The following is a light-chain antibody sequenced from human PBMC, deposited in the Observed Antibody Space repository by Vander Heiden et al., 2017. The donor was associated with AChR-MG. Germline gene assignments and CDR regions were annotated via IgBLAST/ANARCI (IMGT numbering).Light chain of an antibody. CDR2: EVS. CDR1: SSDVGGYNY. CDR3: SSYTSSSVYV. V-gene: IGLV2-14*01. Sequence: QSALPQPAAVSASPRPSITISCTGTSSDVGGYNYVSWYQQHPGKAPKLMIYEVSNRPSGVSNRFSGSKSGNTASLTISGLQAEDEADYYCSSYTSSSVYVFGTGTKLTVL. J-gene: IGLJ1*01.